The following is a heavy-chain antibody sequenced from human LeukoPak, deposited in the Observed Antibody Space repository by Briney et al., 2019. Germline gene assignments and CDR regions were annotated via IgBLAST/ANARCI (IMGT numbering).Heavy chain of an antibody. Sequence: ASVKVSCKASGYTFTSYGISWVRQAPGQGLEWMGWISAYNGNTNYAQKLQGRVTMTTDTSTSTAYMELRSLRSDDTAVYDCARGQYYYGSGSYQYWGQGTLVTVSS. J-gene: IGHJ4*02. CDR2: ISAYNGNT. D-gene: IGHD3-10*01. V-gene: IGHV1-18*01. CDR3: ARGQYYYGSGSYQY. CDR1: GYTFTSYG.